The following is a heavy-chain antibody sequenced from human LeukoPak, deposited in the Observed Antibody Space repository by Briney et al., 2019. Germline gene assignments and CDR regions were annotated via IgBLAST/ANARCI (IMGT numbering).Heavy chain of an antibody. D-gene: IGHD5-12*01. CDR3: ARGGGYDRFDY. V-gene: IGHV4-38-2*02. CDR2: IYHSGST. J-gene: IGHJ4*02. Sequence: SETLSLTCTVSGYSISSGYYWGWIRQPPGKGLEWIGSIYHSGSTYYNPSLKSRVTISVDTSKNQFSLKLSSVTAADTAVYYCARGGGYDRFDYWGQGTLVTVSS. CDR1: GYSISSGYY.